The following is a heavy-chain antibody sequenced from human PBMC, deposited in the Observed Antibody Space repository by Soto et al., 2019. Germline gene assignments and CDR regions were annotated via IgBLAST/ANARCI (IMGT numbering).Heavy chain of an antibody. CDR1: GAPIHSGGYY. Sequence: SETLSLTCTVSGAPIHSGGYYWSWIRHHPGKGLELIGFIHNSGSTYYNPSLKSRLTISLDTSQNQFSLKLTSVTAADTAGYYCAKATSGGYYLEVWGLGTLVTVSS. V-gene: IGHV4-31*03. D-gene: IGHD3-22*01. J-gene: IGHJ4*02. CDR3: AKATSGGYYLEV. CDR2: IHNSGST.